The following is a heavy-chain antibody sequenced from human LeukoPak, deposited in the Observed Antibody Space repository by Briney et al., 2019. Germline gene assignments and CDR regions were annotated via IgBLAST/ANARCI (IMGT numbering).Heavy chain of an antibody. CDR1: GFTFTTAW. J-gene: IGHJ4*02. CDR3: TTELGSRPF. Sequence: PGGSLRLSCAASGFTFTTAWMTWVRQAPGKGLEWVGRIKSKNDGGTTDYTAPVKGRFIISRDDSKSTLYLQMNSLKTEDTAVYYCTTELGSRPFWGQGTLVTVSS. CDR2: IKSKNDGGTT. D-gene: IGHD1-26*01. V-gene: IGHV3-15*01.